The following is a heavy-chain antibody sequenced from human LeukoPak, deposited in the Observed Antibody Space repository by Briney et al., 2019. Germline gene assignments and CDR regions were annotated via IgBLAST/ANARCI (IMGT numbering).Heavy chain of an antibody. V-gene: IGHV3-9*03. D-gene: IGHD2-2*01. Sequence: GGSLRLSCAASGFMFDDYAMHWVRQVPGKGLEWVSGVSRNSDFIAYADSAKGRFTISRDNAKNSLYLQMSSLRVEDMALYYCVKGRGGKVVPADLEYWGHGTLLTVSS. CDR2: VSRNSDFI. CDR1: GFMFDDYA. J-gene: IGHJ4*01. CDR3: VKGRGGKVVPADLEY.